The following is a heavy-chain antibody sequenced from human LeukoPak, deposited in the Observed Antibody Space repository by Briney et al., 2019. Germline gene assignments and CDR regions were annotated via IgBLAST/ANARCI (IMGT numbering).Heavy chain of an antibody. J-gene: IGHJ4*02. CDR2: FDPEDGET. CDR3: ATELQQLVNPLAFDY. V-gene: IGHV1-24*01. D-gene: IGHD6-13*01. CDR1: GYTLTELS. Sequence: ASVKVSCKVSGYTLTELSMHWVRQAPGKGLEWMGGFDPEDGETIYAQKFQGRVTMTEDTSTDTAYMELSSLRSEGTAVYYCATELQQLVNPLAFDYWGQGTLVTVSS.